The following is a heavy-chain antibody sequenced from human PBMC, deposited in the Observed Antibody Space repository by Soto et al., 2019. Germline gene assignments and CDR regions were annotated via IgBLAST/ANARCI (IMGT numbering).Heavy chain of an antibody. CDR2: IYPGDSDT. CDR3: ARDSIDGYNSPADY. D-gene: IGHD5-12*01. V-gene: IGHV5-51*01. Sequence: PGESLKISCKGSGYSFTSYWIAWVRQMPGKGLEWMGIIYPGDSDTRYSPSFQGQVTISADKSITTAYLQWSSLKASDTDTYYCARDSIDGYNSPADYLGQGTLVTVSS. CDR1: GYSFTSYW. J-gene: IGHJ4*02.